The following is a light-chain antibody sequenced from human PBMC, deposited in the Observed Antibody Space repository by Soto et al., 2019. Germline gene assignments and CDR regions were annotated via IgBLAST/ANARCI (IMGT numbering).Light chain of an antibody. J-gene: IGKJ1*01. CDR1: QSVSSSY. CDR3: QQYGSSRT. CDR2: GAS. Sequence: EIVLTQSPGTLSLSPGERATLSCRASQSVSSSYLAWYQQKPGQAPRLLIYGASSRATGIPDRFSGSGSGIYFSLNISRLEPEDFAVYYCQQYGSSRTFGQGSKVEIK. V-gene: IGKV3-20*01.